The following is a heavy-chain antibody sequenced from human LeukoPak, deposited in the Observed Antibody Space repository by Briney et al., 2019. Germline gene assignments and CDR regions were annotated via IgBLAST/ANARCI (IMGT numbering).Heavy chain of an antibody. Sequence: GASVKLSCSASGYTFTGYYMHWVRQAPGQGLEWMGCFNPNSGGTNYAQKFQGSVTMTRDTSISTAYMELSRLRSDDTAVYYCARDNSVGDYAWWFDPWGQGNLVNVSS. J-gene: IGHJ5*02. D-gene: IGHD1-26*01. CDR1: GYTFTGYY. V-gene: IGHV1-2*02. CDR2: FNPNSGGT. CDR3: ARDNSVGDYAWWFDP.